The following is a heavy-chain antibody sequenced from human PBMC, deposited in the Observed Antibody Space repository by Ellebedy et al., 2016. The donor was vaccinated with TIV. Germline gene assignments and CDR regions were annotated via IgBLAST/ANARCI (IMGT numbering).Heavy chain of an antibody. Sequence: GGSLRLXXAASGFTFSSYWVNWVRHAPGKGLMWVSLINPDGSTTTYADSVKGRFTTSRDNAKNTVYLQMNSLRAEDTAVYYCARVSTMVWGASYGMDVWGQGTTVTVSS. CDR3: ARVSTMVWGASYGMDV. CDR2: INPDGSTT. V-gene: IGHV3-74*01. J-gene: IGHJ6*02. D-gene: IGHD3-10*01. CDR1: GFTFSSYW.